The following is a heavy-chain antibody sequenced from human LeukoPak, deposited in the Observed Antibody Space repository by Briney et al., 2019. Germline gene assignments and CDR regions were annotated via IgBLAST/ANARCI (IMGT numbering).Heavy chain of an antibody. CDR3: TRATAVAFDY. CDR1: GFTFSTYW. J-gene: IGHJ4*02. V-gene: IGHV3-74*01. Sequence: GGSLGLSCAASGFTFSTYWMHWVRQAPGKGLVWVSRINPDGTSTSNADSVKGRFTISRDNAKNTVYLQVNSLRAEDTAVYYCTRATAVAFDYWGQGTLVTV. CDR2: INPDGTST. D-gene: IGHD6-19*01.